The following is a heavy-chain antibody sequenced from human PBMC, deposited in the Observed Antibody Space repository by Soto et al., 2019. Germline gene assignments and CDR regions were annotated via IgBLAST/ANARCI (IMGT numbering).Heavy chain of an antibody. CDR2: IIPIFGTA. Sequence: QVQLVQSGAEVKKPGSSVKVSCKASGGTFSSYAISWVRQAPGQGLEWMGGIIPIFGTANYAQKFQGRVTXXAXEXXSTAYMELSSLRSEDTAVYYCARDEGYGGNSAFDYWGQGTLVTVSS. D-gene: IGHD2-21*02. J-gene: IGHJ4*02. CDR1: GGTFSSYA. V-gene: IGHV1-69*12. CDR3: ARDEGYGGNSAFDY.